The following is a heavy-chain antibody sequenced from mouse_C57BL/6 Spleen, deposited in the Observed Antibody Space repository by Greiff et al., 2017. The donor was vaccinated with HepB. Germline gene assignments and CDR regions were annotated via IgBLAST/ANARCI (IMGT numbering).Heavy chain of an antibody. CDR2: INYDGSST. V-gene: IGHV5-16*01. Sequence: EVQLQESEGGLVQPGSSMKLSCTASGFTFSDYYMAWVRQVPEKGLEWVANINYDGSSTYYLDSLKSRFIISRDNAKNILYLQMSSLKSEDTATYYCARDRNYGDAMDYWGQGTSVTVSS. J-gene: IGHJ4*01. D-gene: IGHD2-1*01. CDR1: GFTFSDYY. CDR3: ARDRNYGDAMDY.